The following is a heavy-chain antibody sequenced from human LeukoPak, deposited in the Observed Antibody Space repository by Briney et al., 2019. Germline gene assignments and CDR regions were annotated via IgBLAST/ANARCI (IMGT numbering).Heavy chain of an antibody. CDR1: GFTFSSYW. CDR2: IKQDGSEK. CDR3: ARFDILTGYSLDY. J-gene: IGHJ4*02. V-gene: IGHV3-7*01. Sequence: GGSLRLSCAASGFTFSSYWMSWVRQAPGKGLEWVANIKQDGSEKYYVDSVKGRFTICRDNAKNSLYLQMNSLRAEDTAVYYCARFDILTGYSLDYWGQGTLVTVSS. D-gene: IGHD3-9*01.